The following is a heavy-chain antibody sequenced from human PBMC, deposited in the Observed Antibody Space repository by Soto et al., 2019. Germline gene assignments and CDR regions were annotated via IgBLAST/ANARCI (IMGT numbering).Heavy chain of an antibody. J-gene: IGHJ5*01. CDR1: GESFSVYY. Sequence: PSETLSLTCAVYGESFSVYYWSWIRQPPGKGLEWIGEINHSGSTNYNPSLKSRVTISVDTSKNHLSLKLSSVTAADTAVYYCAREKHPWVAVPVRQLKSTWWFDSWGQGTLVTVSS. CDR2: INHSGST. CDR3: AREKHPWVAVPVRQLKSTWWFDS. V-gene: IGHV4-34*01. D-gene: IGHD6-19*01.